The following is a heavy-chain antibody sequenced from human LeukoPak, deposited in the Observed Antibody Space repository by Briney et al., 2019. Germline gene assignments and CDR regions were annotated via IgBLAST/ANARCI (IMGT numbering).Heavy chain of an antibody. V-gene: IGHV7-4-1*02. CDR3: ARNNADGEGRFSY. J-gene: IGHJ4*02. CDR2: IDTNTGNP. CDR1: GYTFKSHT. Sequence: ASVKVSCKASGYTFKSHTMNWVRQAPGQGPEWMGWIDTNTGNPTYAQGFTGRFVFSLDTSVSTAYLQISSLKAEDTAVYYCARNNADGEGRFSYWGQGTLVTVSS. D-gene: IGHD3-10*01.